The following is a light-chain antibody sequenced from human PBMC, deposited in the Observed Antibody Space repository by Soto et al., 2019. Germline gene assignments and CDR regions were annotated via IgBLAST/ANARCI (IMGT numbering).Light chain of an antibody. CDR1: NIGSYS. V-gene: IGLV3-21*02. J-gene: IGLJ2*01. CDR3: QVWDRSSNHVL. CDR2: DDS. Sequence: SYELTQPPSVSVAPGQTARITCGGNNIGSYSVHWYQQKPGQAPVLVVHDDSDRPSGIPQRFSGSNSGNTATLTISRVEAGDEADFYCQVWDRSSNHVLFGGGTKLTVL.